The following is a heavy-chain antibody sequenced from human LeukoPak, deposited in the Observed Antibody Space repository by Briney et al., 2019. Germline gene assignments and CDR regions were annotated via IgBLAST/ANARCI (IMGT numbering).Heavy chain of an antibody. CDR2: INHSGST. CDR3: ARRFLTIDNWFDP. Sequence: PSETLSLTCTISGDSTNTYYWSWIRQPPGKGLEWIGEINHSGSTYYNPSLKSRVTISVDTSKNQFSLKLSSVTAADTAVYYCARRFLTIDNWFDPWGQGTLVTVSS. V-gene: IGHV4-34*01. J-gene: IGHJ5*02. CDR1: GDSTNTYY. D-gene: IGHD3-3*01.